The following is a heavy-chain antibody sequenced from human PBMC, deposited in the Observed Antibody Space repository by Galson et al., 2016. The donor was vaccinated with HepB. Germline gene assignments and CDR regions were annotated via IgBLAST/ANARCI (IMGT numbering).Heavy chain of an antibody. CDR2: VYYDGRT. V-gene: IGHV4-39*01. J-gene: IGHJ4*02. CDR1: GSSIRNRSFY. Sequence: SETLSLTCSVSGSSIRNRSFYWGWIRQPPGKGLEWIGSVYYDGRTYHNPSLKSRLTMSIDTSKNQFSLGLNSVTAADTAVYYCAGLMGFDSSGLWGQGTLVIVS. CDR3: AGLMGFDSSGL. D-gene: IGHD3-22*01.